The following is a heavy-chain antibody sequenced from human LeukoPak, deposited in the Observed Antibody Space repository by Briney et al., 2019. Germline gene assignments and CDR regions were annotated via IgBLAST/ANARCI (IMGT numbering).Heavy chain of an antibody. CDR2: ISYDGSNK. J-gene: IGHJ4*02. V-gene: IGHV3-30*18. CDR3: AKDRAKRTVTTLGDY. D-gene: IGHD4-17*01. CDR1: GFTFSSYG. Sequence: PGGSLRLSCAASGFTFSSYGMHWVRQAPGKGLEWVAVISYDGSNKYYADSVKGRFTISRDNSKNTLYLQMNSLRAEDTAEYYCAKDRAKRTVTTLGDYWGQGTLVTVSS.